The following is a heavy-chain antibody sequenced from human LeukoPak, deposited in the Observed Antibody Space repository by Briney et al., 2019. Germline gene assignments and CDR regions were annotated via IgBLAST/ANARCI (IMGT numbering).Heavy chain of an antibody. CDR2: ISSSSSYT. CDR1: GCTFSDYY. J-gene: IGHJ5*02. Sequence: GGTLRLSCAASGCTFSDYYMSWIRQAPGKGLEWVSYISSSSSYTNYADPVKGRFTIYRDNRKKSLYLRMNSLRAEDTAVYYCARTKYGSGSYYKPNWFVPWGEGTRVTVSS. CDR3: ARTKYGSGSYYKPNWFVP. D-gene: IGHD3-10*01. V-gene: IGHV3-11*06.